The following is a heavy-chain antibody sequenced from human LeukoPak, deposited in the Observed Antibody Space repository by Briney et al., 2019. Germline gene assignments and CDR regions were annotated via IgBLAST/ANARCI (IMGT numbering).Heavy chain of an antibody. D-gene: IGHD3-22*01. V-gene: IGHV4-59*11. CDR3: ARSYDSRGYYYYGMDV. CDR2: IDFSGNT. J-gene: IGHJ6*02. CDR1: GGSISNHY. Sequence: SETLSLTCSVFGGSISNHYWSWIRQPPGKGLQWIGYIDFSGNTNYNPSLKSRVAISVDTSKNQFSLKLTSVTAADTAVYYCARSYDSRGYYYYGMDVWGLGTTVTVSS.